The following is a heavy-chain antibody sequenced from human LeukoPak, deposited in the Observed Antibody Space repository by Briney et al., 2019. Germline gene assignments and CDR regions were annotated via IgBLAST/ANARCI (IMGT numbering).Heavy chain of an antibody. CDR2: ISSSSSNI. CDR1: GFTFSSYS. D-gene: IGHD3-16*01. CDR3: ARGSALLAY. V-gene: IGHV3-48*04. Sequence: AGSLRLSCAASGFTFSSYSMNWVRQPPAKGLEWVSYISSSSSNIYYADSVKDRLTISRDNANNSLFMQMNSLRAADTAVYYGARGSALLAYWGQGTLVTASS. J-gene: IGHJ4*02.